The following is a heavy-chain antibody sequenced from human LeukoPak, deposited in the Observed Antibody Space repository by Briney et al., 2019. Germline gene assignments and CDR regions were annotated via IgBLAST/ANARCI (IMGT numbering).Heavy chain of an antibody. CDR2: ISYDGSNK. Sequence: PGRSLRLSCAASGFTFSSYGMHWVRQAPGKGLEWVAVISYDGSNKYYADSVKGRFTISRDNSKNTLYLQMNSLRAEDTAVYYCAKDEVRGYCSSTSCAPGGFDYWGQGTLVTVSS. V-gene: IGHV3-30*18. J-gene: IGHJ4*02. CDR3: AKDEVRGYCSSTSCAPGGFDY. CDR1: GFTFSSYG. D-gene: IGHD2-2*01.